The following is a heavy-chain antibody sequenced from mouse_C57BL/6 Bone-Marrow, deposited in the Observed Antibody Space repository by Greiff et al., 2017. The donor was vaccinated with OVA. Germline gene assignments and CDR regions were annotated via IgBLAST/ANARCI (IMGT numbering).Heavy chain of an antibody. Sequence: VQLKESGPVLVKPGASVKMSCKASGYTFTDYYMNWVKQSHGKSLEWIGVINPYNGGTSYNQKFKGKATLTVDKSSSTAYMELNSLTSEDSAVYYCARYYYGSSYEGFAYWGQGTLVTVSA. CDR2: INPYNGGT. V-gene: IGHV1-19*01. D-gene: IGHD1-1*01. J-gene: IGHJ3*01. CDR1: GYTFTDYY. CDR3: ARYYYGSSYEGFAY.